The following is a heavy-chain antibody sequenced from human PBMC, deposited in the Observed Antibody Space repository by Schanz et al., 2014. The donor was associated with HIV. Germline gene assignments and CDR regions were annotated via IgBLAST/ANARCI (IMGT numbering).Heavy chain of an antibody. Sequence: EVQLVESGGGLVKPGGSLRLSCAASGFTFRSYAMSWVRQAPGKGLEWVSSISGGSGSTFYADSVKGRFTISRVNSKNTLYLQMNSLRVEDTAVYYCANEEVPNDYWGQGTLVTVSS. J-gene: IGHJ4*02. CDR3: ANEEVPNDY. CDR1: GFTFRSYA. CDR2: ISGGSGST. V-gene: IGHV3-23*04.